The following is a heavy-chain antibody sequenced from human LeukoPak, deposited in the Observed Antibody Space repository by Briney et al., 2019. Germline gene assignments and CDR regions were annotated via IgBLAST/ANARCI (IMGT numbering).Heavy chain of an antibody. CDR3: AKEAEYDSSSWYEPGWFDP. J-gene: IGHJ5*02. Sequence: GGSLRLSCAASGFTFSSYAMSWVRQAPGKGLEWVSAISGSGGSTYYADSVKGRFTISRDNPKNTLYLQMNSLRVEDTAVYYCAKEAEYDSSSWYEPGWFDPWGQGTLVTVSS. V-gene: IGHV3-23*01. CDR2: ISGSGGST. D-gene: IGHD6-13*01. CDR1: GFTFSSYA.